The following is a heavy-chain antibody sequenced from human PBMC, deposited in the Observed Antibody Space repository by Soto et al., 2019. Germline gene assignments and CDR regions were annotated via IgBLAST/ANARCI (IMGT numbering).Heavy chain of an antibody. D-gene: IGHD6-13*01. Sequence: QITLKETGPTLGKPTQTITLTCTFSGFSLSTSGVGVGWIRQPPGKALEWLPVIYWDDDMRYSPSLKIRLPITKDTSRNQVVLTMTNMHPVDAATYYCAHRRRAAATYILDIWGQGTMVTVSS. CDR2: IYWDDDM. V-gene: IGHV2-5*02. CDR1: GFSLSTSGVG. CDR3: AHRRRAAATYILDI. J-gene: IGHJ3*02.